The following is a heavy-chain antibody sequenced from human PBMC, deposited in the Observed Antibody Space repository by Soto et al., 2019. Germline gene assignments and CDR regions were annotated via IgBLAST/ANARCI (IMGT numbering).Heavy chain of an antibody. CDR1: GYTFTSYG. D-gene: IGHD3-10*01. Sequence: ASVKVSCKASGYTFTSYGISWVRQAPGQGLEWMGWISAYNGNTNYAQKLQGRVTMTTDTSTSTAYMELRSLRSDDTAVYYCARQLGDRFGELLSVPALGYWGQGTLVTVSS. CDR2: ISAYNGNT. J-gene: IGHJ4*02. V-gene: IGHV1-18*01. CDR3: ARQLGDRFGELLSVPALGY.